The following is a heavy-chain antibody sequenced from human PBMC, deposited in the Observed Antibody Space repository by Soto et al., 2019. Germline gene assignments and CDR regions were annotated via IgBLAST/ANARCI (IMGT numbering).Heavy chain of an antibody. D-gene: IGHD2-2*01. CDR1: GFTFSSYW. V-gene: IGHV3-74*01. CDR2: INSDGSST. J-gene: IGHJ5*02. CDR3: AREIVVPAAQFDP. Sequence: GGSLRLSCAASGFTFSSYWMHWVRQAPGKGLVWVSRINSDGSSTSYADSVKGRFTISRDNAKNTLYLQMNSLRAEDTAVYYCAREIVVPAAQFDPWGQGTLVTVSS.